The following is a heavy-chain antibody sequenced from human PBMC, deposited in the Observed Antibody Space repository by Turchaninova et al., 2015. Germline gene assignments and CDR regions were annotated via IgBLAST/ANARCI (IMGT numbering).Heavy chain of an antibody. Sequence: QITLKESGPTLVKPTQTLTLTCTFSGFSLSTSGMGVGWIRQPPGKALEWLALIYWDDDKRYSPSLKSRLTITKEPSKXQVVLXXTNXXXVDTATYXXXHRRPYGGIXGHFXXWGQGSLVTXSS. D-gene: IGHD4-23*01. CDR2: IYWDDDK. CDR1: GFSLSTSGMG. V-gene: IGHV2-5*02. CDR3: XHRRPYGGIXGHFXX. J-gene: IGHJ4*02.